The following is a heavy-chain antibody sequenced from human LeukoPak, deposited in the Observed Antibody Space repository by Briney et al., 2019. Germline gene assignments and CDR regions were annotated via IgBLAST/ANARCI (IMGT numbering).Heavy chain of an antibody. CDR1: GFTFTNAW. V-gene: IGHV3-15*01. D-gene: IGHD4-17*01. CDR3: TPPNASGDSRAPEGYFAY. CDR2: IKSKTDGGTT. Sequence: GGSLRLSCAASGFTFTNAWMNWVRQAPGKGLEWVGRIKSKTDGGTTDYAAPVKGRFTISRDDSKNTLYLQMNSLKTEDTAVYYCTPPNASGDSRAPEGYFAYWGKETLVT. J-gene: IGHJ4*02.